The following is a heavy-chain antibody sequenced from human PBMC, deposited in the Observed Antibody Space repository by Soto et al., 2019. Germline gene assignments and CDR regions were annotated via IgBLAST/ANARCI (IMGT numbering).Heavy chain of an antibody. J-gene: IGHJ6*02. CDR1: GGSISSGGYY. Sequence: QVQLQESGPGLVKPSQTLSLTCTVSGGSISSGGYYWSWIRQHPGKGLEWIGYIYYSGSTYYNPSLKGRVTISVDTSNNQFSLKLSSVTAADTAVYYCARYIVATTLRYDGMDVWGQGTTVTVSS. D-gene: IGHD5-12*01. V-gene: IGHV4-31*03. CDR3: ARYIVATTLRYDGMDV. CDR2: IYYSGST.